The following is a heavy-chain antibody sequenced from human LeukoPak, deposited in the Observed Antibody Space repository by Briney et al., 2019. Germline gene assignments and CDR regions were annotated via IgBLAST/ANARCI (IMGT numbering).Heavy chain of an antibody. D-gene: IGHD5-12*01. J-gene: IGHJ4*02. CDR1: GYTFTNYG. V-gene: IGHV1-18*04. CDR3: ARDLTGISGYNYGPFDY. CDR2: IGAYNGNT. Sequence: ASVKISCKASGYTFTNYGISWVRQAPGQGLEWMGWIGAYNGNTNYAQKLQGRVTMTTDTSTTTAYMEVRSLRSDDTAVYYCARDLTGISGYNYGPFDYWGQGALVTVAS.